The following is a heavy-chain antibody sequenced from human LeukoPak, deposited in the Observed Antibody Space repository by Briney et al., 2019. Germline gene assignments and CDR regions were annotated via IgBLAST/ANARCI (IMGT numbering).Heavy chain of an antibody. CDR3: ARLYGSGRGYYYMDV. J-gene: IGHJ6*03. CDR1: GGSISSSSYY. D-gene: IGHD3-10*01. Sequence: LSLTCTVSGGSISSSSYYWGWIRQPPGKGLEWVSYISSSGSTIYYADSVKGRFTISRDNAKNSLYLQMNSLRAEDTAVYYCARLYGSGRGYYYMDVWGKGTTVTISS. V-gene: IGHV3-11*01. CDR2: ISSSGSTI.